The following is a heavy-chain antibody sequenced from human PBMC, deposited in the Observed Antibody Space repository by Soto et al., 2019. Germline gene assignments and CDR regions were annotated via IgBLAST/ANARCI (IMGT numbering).Heavy chain of an antibody. D-gene: IGHD2-2*01. CDR1: GFTFSSYS. CDR2: ISSSSSYI. J-gene: IGHJ6*03. Sequence: GGSLRLSCAASGFTFSSYSMNWVRQAPGKGLEWVSSISSSSSYIYYADSVKGRFTISRDNAKNSLYLQMNSLRAEDTAVYYCAKAALVVPAATYYYYMDVWGKGTTVTVSS. V-gene: IGHV3-21*01. CDR3: AKAALVVPAATYYYYMDV.